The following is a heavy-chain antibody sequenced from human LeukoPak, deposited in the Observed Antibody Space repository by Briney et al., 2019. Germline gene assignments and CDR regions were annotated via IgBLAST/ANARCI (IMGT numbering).Heavy chain of an antibody. CDR1: GFTFSSYA. J-gene: IGHJ3*02. Sequence: GGSLRLSCAASGFTFSSYAMSWVRQAPGKGLEWVSVISGSGGTTFYTDSVKGRFTISRDNSKNTLYPQMNSLRAEDTAVYYCARDRSDCGGDCYSADDGFDIWGQGTMVTVSS. D-gene: IGHD2-21*02. CDR2: ISGSGGTT. V-gene: IGHV3-23*01. CDR3: ARDRSDCGGDCYSADDGFDI.